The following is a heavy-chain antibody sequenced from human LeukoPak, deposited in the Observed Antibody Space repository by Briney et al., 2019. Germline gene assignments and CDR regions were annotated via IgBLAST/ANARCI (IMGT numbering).Heavy chain of an antibody. CDR1: GFTFSDYR. V-gene: IGHV3-30*04. D-gene: IGHD3-22*01. J-gene: IGHJ4*02. CDR3: AKDAWVGSSGYPFDY. Sequence: GGSLRLSCAASGFTFSDYRIHWVRQAPGKGLEWVAIISYDGTNKDYADSVKGRFTISRDNSKNTLYLQMNSLRAEDTAVYYCAKDAWVGSSGYPFDYWGQGTLVTVSS. CDR2: ISYDGTNK.